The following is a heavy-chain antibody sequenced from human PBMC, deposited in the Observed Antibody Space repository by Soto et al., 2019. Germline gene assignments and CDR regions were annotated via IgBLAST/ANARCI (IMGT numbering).Heavy chain of an antibody. CDR2: IHHSGSF. J-gene: IGHJ5*02. Sequence: SETLSLTCAVSGGSITSNWWSWVRQPPGKGLEWIGEIHHSGSFNYNPSLRSRPTISIDKSTNQLSLKLTSVTAEDTAVQYCVRNDWYRLDLWGQGSLVTVSS. CDR1: GGSITSNW. V-gene: IGHV4-4*02. CDR3: VRNDWYRLDL. D-gene: IGHD3-9*01.